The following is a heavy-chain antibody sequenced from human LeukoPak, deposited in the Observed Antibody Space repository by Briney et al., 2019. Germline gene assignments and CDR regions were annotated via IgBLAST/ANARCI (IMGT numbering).Heavy chain of an antibody. CDR1: GYTFTSYY. J-gene: IGHJ4*02. CDR3: ARATMTTVTHFDY. D-gene: IGHD4-11*01. V-gene: IGHV1-46*01. CDR2: IHPSGGSP. Sequence: ASVQVSCKASGYTFTSYYMHWVRQAPGQGLERMGIIHPSGGSPSYAQKFQGRVTMTRDTSTSTVYMELSSLRSEDTAVYYCARATMTTVTHFDYWGQGTLVTVSS.